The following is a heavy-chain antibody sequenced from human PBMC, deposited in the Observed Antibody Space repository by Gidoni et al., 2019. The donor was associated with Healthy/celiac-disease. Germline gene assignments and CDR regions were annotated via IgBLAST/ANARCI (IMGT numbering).Heavy chain of an antibody. D-gene: IGHD3-22*01. V-gene: IGHV4-34*01. CDR3: ARAVSDSSVLEVYGMDV. J-gene: IGHJ6*02. CDR2: INHSGST. Sequence: QVQLQQWGAGLLKPSETLSLTCAVYGGSFSGYYWSWIRQPPGKGLEWIGEINHSGSTNYNPSLKSRVTISVDTSKNQFSLKLSSVTAADTAVYYCARAVSDSSVLEVYGMDVWGQGTTVTVSS. CDR1: GGSFSGYY.